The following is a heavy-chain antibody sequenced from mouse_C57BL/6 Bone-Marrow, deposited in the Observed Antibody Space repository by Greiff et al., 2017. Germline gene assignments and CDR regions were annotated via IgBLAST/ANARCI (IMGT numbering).Heavy chain of an antibody. CDR1: YTFSRRVH. D-gene: IGHD1-1*01. Sequence: VQLQQSGPELARPWASVKISCQAFYTFSRRVHFAIRDTNYGMQWVKQSPGMDQKFKGKATLTADKSSSTAYMQLSSLTSEDSAVYYCALVVATEGFAYWGQGTLVTVSA. J-gene: IGHJ3*01. CDR2: GM. V-gene: IGHV1-4*01. CDR3: SEDSAVYYCALVVATEGFAY.